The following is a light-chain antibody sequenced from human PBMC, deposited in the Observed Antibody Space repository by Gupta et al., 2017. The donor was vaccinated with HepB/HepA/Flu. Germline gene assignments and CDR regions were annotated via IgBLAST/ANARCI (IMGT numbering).Light chain of an antibody. Sequence: SSELTQDPAVSVALGQTVTITCHGDSLRSNFASWYQQKPGQAPVLVIYGKDNRPSGIPDRFSGSGSGNTASFKITGAQAEDEADDDGNSRDSSGGHPHEVFGTGTKLTVL. CDR3: NSRDSSGGHPHEV. J-gene: IGLJ1*01. V-gene: IGLV3-19*01. CDR2: GKD. CDR1: SLRSNF.